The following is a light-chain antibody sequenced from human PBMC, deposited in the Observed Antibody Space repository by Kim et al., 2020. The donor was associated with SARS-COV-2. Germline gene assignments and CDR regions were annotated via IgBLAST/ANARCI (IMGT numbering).Light chain of an antibody. Sequence: GQSITSSGAGTSGDIGNSNSVSWYQQHSGEAPRLIIYDVRDRPSGVSARFSGSKSANMASLTISGLRSEDEADYYCCSTSNTLDYVFGSGTKVTVL. V-gene: IGLV2-14*03. CDR1: SGDIGNSNS. CDR3: CSTSNTLDYV. CDR2: DVR. J-gene: IGLJ1*01.